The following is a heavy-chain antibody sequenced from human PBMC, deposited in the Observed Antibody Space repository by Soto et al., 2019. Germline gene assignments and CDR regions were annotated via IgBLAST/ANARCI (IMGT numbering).Heavy chain of an antibody. CDR1: GFTVSSYY. CDR2: ISSSSSTI. Sequence: LRLSCAASGFTVSSYYMSWVRQAPGKGLEWVSYISSSSSTIYYADSVKGRFTISRDNAKNSLYLQMNSLRDEDTAVYYCARAPPADCTNGVCYDNYYYYGMDVWGQGTTVTVSS. V-gene: IGHV3-48*02. J-gene: IGHJ6*02. CDR3: ARAPPADCTNGVCYDNYYYYGMDV. D-gene: IGHD2-8*01.